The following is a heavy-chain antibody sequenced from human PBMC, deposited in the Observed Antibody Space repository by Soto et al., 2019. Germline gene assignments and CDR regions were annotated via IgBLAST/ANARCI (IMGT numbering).Heavy chain of an antibody. D-gene: IGHD3-16*01. CDR1: GFTFTNYA. V-gene: IGHV3-30*18. Sequence: QVQLVESGGGVVQPGRSLRLSCVASGFTFTNYAMHWVRQAPGKGLEWVAVISYDGTNEYSADSVKGRSTISSDNSKNTLYLQMDSLRAEDTAVYYCAKNSPKVITFPFYFDYWGQGALVTVSS. CDR3: AKNSPKVITFPFYFDY. J-gene: IGHJ4*02. CDR2: ISYDGTNE.